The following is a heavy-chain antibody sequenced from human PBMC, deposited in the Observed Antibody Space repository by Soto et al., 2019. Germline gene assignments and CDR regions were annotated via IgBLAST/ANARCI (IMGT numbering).Heavy chain of an antibody. Sequence: QLQESGPGLVKPSETLSLTCTVSGGSISSFCWSWIRQPPGQGLEWIGYICSGGTTKYNPSLKRRVTMSVDTSKTQFSLKLTSVTAADTAVYYCARVGSKSFYYATDVWGQGTTVTVSS. V-gene: IGHV4-59*01. CDR1: GGSISSFC. D-gene: IGHD4-4*01. CDR2: ICSGGTT. J-gene: IGHJ6*02. CDR3: ARVGSKSFYYATDV.